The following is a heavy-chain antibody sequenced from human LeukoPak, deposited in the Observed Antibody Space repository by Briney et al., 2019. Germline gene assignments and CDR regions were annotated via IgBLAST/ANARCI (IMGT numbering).Heavy chain of an antibody. V-gene: IGHV3-33*01. CDR3: AREQVVVAASFGY. CDR1: GFTFSSYG. CDR2: IWYDGSNK. J-gene: IGHJ4*02. Sequence: GSLRLSCATSGFTFSSYGMHWVRQAPGKGLEWVAVIWYDGSNKYYADSVKGRFTISRDNSKNTLYLQMNSLRAEDTAVYYCAREQVVVAASFGYWGQGTLVTVSS. D-gene: IGHD2-15*01.